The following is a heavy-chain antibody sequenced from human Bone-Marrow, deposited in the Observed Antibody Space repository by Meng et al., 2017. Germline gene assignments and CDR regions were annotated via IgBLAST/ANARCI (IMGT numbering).Heavy chain of an antibody. J-gene: IGHJ4*02. CDR2: ISWNSGSM. CDR3: AKVGTGYSSSWYGLDY. CDR1: GFTFDDYA. D-gene: IGHD6-13*01. V-gene: IGHV3-9*01. Sequence: SLKISCAASGFTFDDYAMHWVRQAPGKGLEWVSGISWNSGSMGYADSVKGRFTISRDNAKNSLYLQMNSLRAEDTALYYCAKVGTGYSSSWYGLDYWGQGTLVTVSS.